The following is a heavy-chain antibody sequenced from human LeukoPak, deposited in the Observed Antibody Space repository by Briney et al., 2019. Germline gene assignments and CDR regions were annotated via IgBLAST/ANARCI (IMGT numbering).Heavy chain of an antibody. CDR2: ISGSGGST. Sequence: GGSLRLSCAVSGFTFSSYAMSWVRQAPGKGLEWVSVISGSGGSTYYADSVKGRFTISRDNSKNMLYLHMNSLRAGDTALYYCAKSIVVVPDASDIWGQGTMVTASS. CDR3: AKSIVVVPDASDI. D-gene: IGHD2-2*01. J-gene: IGHJ3*02. V-gene: IGHV3-23*01. CDR1: GFTFSSYA.